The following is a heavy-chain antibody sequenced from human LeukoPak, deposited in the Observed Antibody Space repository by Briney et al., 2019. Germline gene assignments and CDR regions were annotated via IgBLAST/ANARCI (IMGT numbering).Heavy chain of an antibody. CDR1: GFIFSDYA. CDR2: ISGSGGST. J-gene: IGHJ4*02. D-gene: IGHD2-15*01. CDR3: ASRRTASQWSDY. V-gene: IGHV3-23*01. Sequence: PGGSLRLSCEASGFIFSDYAMNWVRQAPGKGLEWVSGISGSGGSTYYADSVKGRFTISRDNSKNTLYLQMNSLRAEDTAVYYCASRRTASQWSDYWGQGTLVTVSS.